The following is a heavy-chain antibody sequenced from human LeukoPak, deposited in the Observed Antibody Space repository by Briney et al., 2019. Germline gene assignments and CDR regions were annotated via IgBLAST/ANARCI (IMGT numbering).Heavy chain of an antibody. J-gene: IGHJ4*02. Sequence: GGSLRLSCAASGFTFSSYWMSWVRRAPGKGLGWVANIKQDGSEKYYVDSVKGRFTISRDNAKNSLYLQMNSLRAEDTAVYFCAKGGPQFFDYWGQGSLVTVSS. CDR3: AKGGPQFFDY. CDR1: GFTFSSYW. V-gene: IGHV3-7*03. CDR2: IKQDGSEK. D-gene: IGHD5-24*01.